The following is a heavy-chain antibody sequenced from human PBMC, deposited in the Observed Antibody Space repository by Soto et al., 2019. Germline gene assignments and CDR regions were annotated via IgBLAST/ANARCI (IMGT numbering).Heavy chain of an antibody. CDR1: GFTFSSYW. CDR3: AREGGWYEFDY. V-gene: IGHV3-74*01. CDR2: INSDGSST. Sequence: GGSLRLSCAASGFTFSSYWMHCVRQAPGKGLVWVSRINSDGSSTSYADSVKGRFTISRDNAKNTLYLQMNSLRAEDTAVYYCAREGGWYEFDYWGQGTLVTVSS. D-gene: IGHD6-19*01. J-gene: IGHJ4*02.